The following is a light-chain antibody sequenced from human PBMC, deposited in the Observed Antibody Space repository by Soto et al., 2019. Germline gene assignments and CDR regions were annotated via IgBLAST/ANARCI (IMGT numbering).Light chain of an antibody. V-gene: IGLV2-11*01. J-gene: IGLJ1*01. Sequence: QSALTQPASVSGSPGQSVTISCTGSSSDIGGYKYVSWYQQLPGKAPKLMIYDVNKRPSGVPDRFSGSNSGNTPSLTISGLQAEDEADYYCCSYAGTTHVFGIGTKLTVL. CDR1: SSDIGGYKY. CDR3: CSYAGTTHV. CDR2: DVN.